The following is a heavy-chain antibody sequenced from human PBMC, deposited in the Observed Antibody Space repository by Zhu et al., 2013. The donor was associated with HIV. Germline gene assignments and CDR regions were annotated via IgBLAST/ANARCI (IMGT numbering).Heavy chain of an antibody. Sequence: QGQLVQSAAAVEEPGATLRVSCRPSGDTLRDSDVHWVRQAPGQGLEWMGWMNPRSENTGSHPRFQDRIIMTWDTSTGTAHLEMTRLTSVDTALYFCARAASRHXDKRRCYWGTQNLWGQGTQVTVSS. CDR3: ARAASRHXDKRRCYWGTQNL. CDR2: MNPRSENT. J-gene: IGHJ4*03. V-gene: IGHV1-8*01. CDR1: GDTLRDSD. D-gene: IGHD7-27*01.